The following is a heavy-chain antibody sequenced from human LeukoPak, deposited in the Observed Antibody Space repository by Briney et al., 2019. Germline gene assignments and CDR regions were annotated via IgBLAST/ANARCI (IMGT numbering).Heavy chain of an antibody. J-gene: IGHJ4*02. CDR2: INHSGST. CDR1: GGSFSGYY. D-gene: IGHD3-10*01. CDR3: AREGNYYGSGSYYYAY. Sequence: PSETLSFTCAVYGGSFSGYYWSWIRQPPGKGLEWIGEINHSGSTNYNPSLKSRVTISVDTSKNQFSLKLTSVTAADTAVYYCAREGNYYGSGSYYYAYWGQGTLVTVSS. V-gene: IGHV4-34*01.